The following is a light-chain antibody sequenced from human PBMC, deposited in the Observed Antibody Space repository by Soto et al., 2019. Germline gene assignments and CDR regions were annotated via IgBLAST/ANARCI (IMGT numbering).Light chain of an antibody. V-gene: IGKV1-39*01. CDR3: QQSYSTPPYT. CDR2: AAY. J-gene: IGKJ2*01. Sequence: DIQMTQSPSTLSGSVGDRVTITCRASQTISSWLAWYQQKPGKAPKLLIFAAYNLQSGVPSRFSGSGSGTDFTLTISSLQPEDFATYYCQQSYSTPPYTFGQGTKLDMK. CDR1: QTISSW.